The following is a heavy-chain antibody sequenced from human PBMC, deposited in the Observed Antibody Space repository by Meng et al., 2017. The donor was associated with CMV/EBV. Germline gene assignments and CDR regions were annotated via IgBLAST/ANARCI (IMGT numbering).Heavy chain of an antibody. J-gene: IGHJ4*02. CDR3: ARGDDDNNGPNY. Sequence: CAASGFTVTSNYMSWVRQAPGKGLEWVSVIYIGGTTYYADSVKGRFTISRDNSKNTLFLQMNSLRGEDTAVYYCARGDDDNNGPNYWGQRTLVTVSS. CDR2: IYIGGTT. CDR1: GFTVTSNY. V-gene: IGHV3-53*01. D-gene: IGHD3-22*01.